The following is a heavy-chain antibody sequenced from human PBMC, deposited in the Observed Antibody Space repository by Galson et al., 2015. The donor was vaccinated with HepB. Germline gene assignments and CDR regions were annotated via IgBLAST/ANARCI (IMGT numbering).Heavy chain of an antibody. Sequence: SVKVSCKASGYTFTSYYMHWVRQAPGQGLEWMGKINPSGGSTSSAKKFQGRVTMTRDTSTSTVYMELSSLRSEDTAVYYCAREWSPDFWSGYSVGFDIWGQGTMVTVSS. D-gene: IGHD3-3*01. CDR2: INPSGGST. CDR1: GYTFTSYY. J-gene: IGHJ3*02. CDR3: AREWSPDFWSGYSVGFDI. V-gene: IGHV1-46*01.